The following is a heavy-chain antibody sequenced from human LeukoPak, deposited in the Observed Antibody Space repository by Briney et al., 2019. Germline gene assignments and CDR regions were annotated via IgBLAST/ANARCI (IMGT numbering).Heavy chain of an antibody. Sequence: GESLKISCKASEYTFTNYWIAWVRQLPGKGLEYMGIIYPGDSDTRYTPSFQGQVTISADKSISTAYLQWSSLKASDTAMYYCARLQGGGEAFDIWGQGTMVTVSS. CDR1: EYTFTNYW. D-gene: IGHD3-10*01. V-gene: IGHV5-51*01. CDR2: IYPGDSDT. J-gene: IGHJ3*02. CDR3: ARLQGGGEAFDI.